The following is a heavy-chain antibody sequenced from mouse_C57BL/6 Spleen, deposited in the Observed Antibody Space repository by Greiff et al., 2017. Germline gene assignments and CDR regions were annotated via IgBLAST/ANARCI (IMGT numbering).Heavy chain of an antibody. CDR2: ISSGCDYI. D-gene: IGHD1-1*01. J-gene: IGHJ4*01. CDR3: TRDLGYGSSYYAMDY. V-gene: IGHV5-9-1*02. CDR1: GFTFSSYA. Sequence: EVQRVESGEGLVKPGGSLKLSCAASGFTFSSYAMSWVRQTPEKRLEWVAYISSGCDYIYYADTVKGRFTISRDNARNTLYLQMSSLKSEDTAMYYCTRDLGYGSSYYAMDYWGQGTSVTVSS.